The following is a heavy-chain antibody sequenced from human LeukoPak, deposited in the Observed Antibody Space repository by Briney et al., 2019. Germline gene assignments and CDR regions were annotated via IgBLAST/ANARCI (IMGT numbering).Heavy chain of an antibody. J-gene: IGHJ4*02. CDR1: GFTFSSYA. V-gene: IGHV3-30-3*02. CDR2: ISYDGSNK. Sequence: GGSLRLSCAASGFTFSSYAMHWVRQAPGKGLEWVAVISYDGSNKYYADSVEGRFTISRDNSKNTLYLQMNGLRADDTAVYYCAKQREGISWSPDHWGQGTLVTVSS. D-gene: IGHD6-13*01. CDR3: AKQREGISWSPDH.